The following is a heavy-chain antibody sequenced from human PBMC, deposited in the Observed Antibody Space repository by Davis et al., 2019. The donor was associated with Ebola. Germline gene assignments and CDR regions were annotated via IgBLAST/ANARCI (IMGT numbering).Heavy chain of an antibody. CDR2: IHYSGST. CDR1: GGSISGYY. V-gene: IGHV4-59*01. Sequence: MPSETLSLTCTVSGGSISGYYWSWVRQPPGKGLESIGFIHYSGSTNYNPSLKSRVTISIDTSKNQFSLKLRSVTAADTAVYYCARDGYNYSFFDSWGQGTLVTVSS. J-gene: IGHJ4*02. CDR3: ARDGYNYSFFDS. D-gene: IGHD1-14*01.